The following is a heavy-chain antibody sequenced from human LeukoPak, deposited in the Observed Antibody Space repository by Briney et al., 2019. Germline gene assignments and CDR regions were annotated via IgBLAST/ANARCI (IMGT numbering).Heavy chain of an antibody. CDR1: GFTFSSYG. Sequence: HPGGSLRLSCAASGFTFSSYGMHWVRQAPGKGLEWVAFIRYDGSNKYYADSVKGRFTISRDNSKNTLYLQTNSLRAEDTAVYYCAKVRVGATTIDAFDIWGQGTMVTVSS. J-gene: IGHJ3*02. D-gene: IGHD1-26*01. V-gene: IGHV3-30*02. CDR3: AKVRVGATTIDAFDI. CDR2: IRYDGSNK.